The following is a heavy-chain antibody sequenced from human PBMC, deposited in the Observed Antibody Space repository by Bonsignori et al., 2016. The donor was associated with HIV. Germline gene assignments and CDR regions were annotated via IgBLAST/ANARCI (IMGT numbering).Heavy chain of an antibody. CDR3: ASLDYSNYHYYYMDV. Sequence: WIRQPQEGTGVDWVYLLQWEHQLQPSLKSRVTISVDTSKNQFSLKLSSVTAADTAVYYCASLDYSNYHYYYMDVWGKGTTVTVSS. D-gene: IGHD4-11*01. J-gene: IGHJ6*03. CDR2: LLQWEH. V-gene: IGHV4-59*01.